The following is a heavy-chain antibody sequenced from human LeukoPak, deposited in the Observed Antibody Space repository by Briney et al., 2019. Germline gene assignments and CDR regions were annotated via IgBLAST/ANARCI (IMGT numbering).Heavy chain of an antibody. Sequence: AGGSLRLSCAASGFTFSNYWMAWVRQAPGKGLEWVANIKQDGSEKFYVDSVKGRFTISRDNAKNSLYPQMNSLRVEDTAVYFCGKSMDVWGQGTTVTVSS. V-gene: IGHV3-7*01. CDR1: GFTFSNYW. J-gene: IGHJ6*02. CDR3: GKSMDV. CDR2: IKQDGSEK.